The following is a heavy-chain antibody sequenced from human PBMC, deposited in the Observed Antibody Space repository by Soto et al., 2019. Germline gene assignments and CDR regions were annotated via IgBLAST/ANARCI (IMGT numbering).Heavy chain of an antibody. J-gene: IGHJ6*02. Sequence: VQLVESGGGVVQPGRSLRLSCAASGFTFSSYAMHWVRQAPGKGLEWVAVISSDGGNKYYADSVKGRFTISRDTSKNTLYLQMNSLRAEDTAVFYCARAPGLGYYYGVDVWGQGTTVTVSS. V-gene: IGHV3-30-3*01. CDR2: ISSDGGNK. CDR1: GFTFSSYA. CDR3: ARAPGLGYYYGVDV.